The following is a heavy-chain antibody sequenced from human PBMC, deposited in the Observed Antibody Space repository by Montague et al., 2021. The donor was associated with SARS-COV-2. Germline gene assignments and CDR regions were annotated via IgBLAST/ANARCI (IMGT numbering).Heavy chain of an antibody. J-gene: IGHJ3*02. CDR1: GDFLGYT. D-gene: IGHD4-11*01. Sequence: SVKVSCKASGDFLGYTFTWLRQAPGQGLEWMGRIIPFVDTSHYAQRFQGRLTITADKSTSTAYMELYSLTSEDTALYFCARQTTTTRAFDMWGQGTLVIVSS. V-gene: IGHV1-69*08. CDR2: IIPFVDTS. CDR3: ARQTTTTRAFDM.